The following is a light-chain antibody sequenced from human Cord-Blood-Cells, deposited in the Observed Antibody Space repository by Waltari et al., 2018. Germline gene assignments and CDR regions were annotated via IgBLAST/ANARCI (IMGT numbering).Light chain of an antibody. CDR3: QQSYSTRLT. V-gene: IGKV1-39*01. J-gene: IGKJ1*01. Sequence: DIQMTQSPSSLSASVGDRVTITGRASQSISSYLTWYQQKPGKAPKLLIYAASSLQSGVPSRFSGSGSVTDFTLTISSRQPEDFATYYCQQSYSTRLTFGQGTKVEIK. CDR1: QSISSY. CDR2: AAS.